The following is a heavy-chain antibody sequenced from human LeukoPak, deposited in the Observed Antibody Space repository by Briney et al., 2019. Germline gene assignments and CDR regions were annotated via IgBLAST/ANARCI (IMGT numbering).Heavy chain of an antibody. V-gene: IGHV1-69*02. CDR3: ARAEIAVAGYYFDY. D-gene: IGHD6-19*01. Sequence: ASVKVSCKASGGTFSSYTISWVRQAPGQGLEWMGRIIPILGIANYAQKFQGRVTITADKSTSTAYMELSSLRSEDTAVYYCARAEIAVAGYYFDYWGQGTLVTVSS. CDR1: GGTFSSYT. J-gene: IGHJ4*02. CDR2: IIPILGIA.